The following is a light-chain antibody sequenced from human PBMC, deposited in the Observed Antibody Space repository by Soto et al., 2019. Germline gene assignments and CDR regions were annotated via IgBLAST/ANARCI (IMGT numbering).Light chain of an antibody. V-gene: IGKV3-20*01. CDR1: QSVSSY. J-gene: IGKJ2*01. Sequence: EIVLTQSPGTLSLSPGERATLSCRASQSVSSYLAWYQQKPGQAPRLLIYDASSRATGIPDRFSGSGSGTDFTLTIRRLEPEECVVYYCQQYGSSPRSFGQGTKLEIK. CDR2: DAS. CDR3: QQYGSSPRS.